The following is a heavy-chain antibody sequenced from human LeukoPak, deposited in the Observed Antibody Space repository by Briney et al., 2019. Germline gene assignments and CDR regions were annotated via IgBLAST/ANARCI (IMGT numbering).Heavy chain of an antibody. CDR3: ASWGDYYGSGSYYND. J-gene: IGHJ4*02. D-gene: IGHD3-10*01. V-gene: IGHV4-39*01. CDR2: FYYSGST. CDR1: GGSISSSSYY. Sequence: SETLSLTCTVSGGSISSSSYYWGWIRQPPGKGLEWIGSFYYSGSTYYNPSLKSRVTISVDTSKNQFSLKLSSVTAADTAVYYCASWGDYYGSGSYYNDWGQGTLVTVSS.